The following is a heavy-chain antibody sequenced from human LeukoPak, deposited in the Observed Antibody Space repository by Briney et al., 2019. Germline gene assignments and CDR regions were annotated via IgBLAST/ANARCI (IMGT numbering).Heavy chain of an antibody. D-gene: IGHD3-22*01. CDR1: GYTFTSYY. CDR3: ARGTSYDTDRTLDY. J-gene: IGHJ4*02. V-gene: IGHV1-46*01. Sequence: ASVKVSCKASGYTFTSYYIHWVRQAPGQGLEWMGLINPSGGRTNYAQRFQGRVTMTRDMSTSIVYMELSSLRSEDTAVYYCARGTSYDTDRTLDYWGQGTLVTVSS. CDR2: INPSGGRT.